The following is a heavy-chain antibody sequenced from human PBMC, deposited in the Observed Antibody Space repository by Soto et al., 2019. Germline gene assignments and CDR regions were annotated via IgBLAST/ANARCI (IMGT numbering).Heavy chain of an antibody. Sequence: QVQLVQSGAEVKKPGASVKVSCKASGYTFTSYGISWVRQAPGQGLEWMGWISAYSGNTNYAQNLQGRVTMTTETTTSTAYMELRSPRSDDTAVYYCARQYDILTGYYLEVGYWGQGTLVTVSS. CDR1: GYTFTSYG. CDR3: ARQYDILTGYYLEVGY. J-gene: IGHJ4*02. V-gene: IGHV1-18*01. CDR2: ISAYSGNT. D-gene: IGHD3-9*01.